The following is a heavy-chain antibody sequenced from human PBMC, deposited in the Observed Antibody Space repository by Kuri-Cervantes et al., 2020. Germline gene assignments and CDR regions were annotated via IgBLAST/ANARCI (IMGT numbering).Heavy chain of an antibody. CDR1: GFTSQDHA. Sequence: SLKISCVASGFTSQDHAMHWVRQAPGKGLEWVSGIYWNSDTTGYADSVKGRFTISRDNAKNSLYLQMNSLRAEDTAVYYCARVFDLWGRGTLVTVSS. V-gene: IGHV3-9*02. CDR2: IYWNSDTT. J-gene: IGHJ2*01. CDR3: ARVFDL.